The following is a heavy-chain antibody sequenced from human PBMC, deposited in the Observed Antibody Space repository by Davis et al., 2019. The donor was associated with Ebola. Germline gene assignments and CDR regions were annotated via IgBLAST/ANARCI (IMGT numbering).Heavy chain of an antibody. Sequence: PSETLSLTCTVSGGSISSSSYYWGWIRQPPGKGLEWIGSIYYSGSTYYNPSLKSRVTISVDTSKNQFSLKLSSVTAADTAVYYCARDNRDGYTNRARLAYWGQGTLVTVSS. CDR1: GGSISSSSYY. CDR3: ARDNRDGYTNRARLAY. CDR2: IYYSGST. J-gene: IGHJ4*02. D-gene: IGHD5-24*01. V-gene: IGHV4-39*02.